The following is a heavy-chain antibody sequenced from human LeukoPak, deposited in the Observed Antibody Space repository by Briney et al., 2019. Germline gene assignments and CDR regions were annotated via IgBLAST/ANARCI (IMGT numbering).Heavy chain of an antibody. Sequence: GGSLGLSCAASGFTFSSYAMSWVRQAPGKGLEWVSAISGSGGSTYYADSVKGRFTISRDIAQNTLFLQMNNLRAEDTAVYYCARDRADGYNYGDSFDYWGQGTLVTVSS. CDR3: ARDRADGYNYGDSFDY. CDR1: GFTFSSYA. CDR2: ISGSGGST. D-gene: IGHD5-18*01. V-gene: IGHV3-23*01. J-gene: IGHJ4*02.